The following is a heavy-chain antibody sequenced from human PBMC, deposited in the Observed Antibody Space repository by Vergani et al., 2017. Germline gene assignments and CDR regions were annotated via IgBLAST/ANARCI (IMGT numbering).Heavy chain of an antibody. Sequence: EVQLVQSGAEVKKPGESLKISCKGSGYSFTSYWIGWVRQMPGKGLEWMGIIYPGDSDTRYSPSFQGQVTISADKSISTAYLQWSSLKASDTAMYYCARLVGGYSYGSGSYYYGMDVWGQGTTVTVSS. J-gene: IGHJ6*02. CDR1: GYSFTSYW. V-gene: IGHV5-51*01. CDR2: IYPGDSDT. D-gene: IGHD5-18*01. CDR3: ARLVGGYSYGSGSYYYGMDV.